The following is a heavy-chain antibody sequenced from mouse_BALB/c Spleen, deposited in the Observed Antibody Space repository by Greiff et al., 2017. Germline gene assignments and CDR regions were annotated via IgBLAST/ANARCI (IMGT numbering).Heavy chain of an antibody. V-gene: IGHV5-6-3*01. CDR1: GFTFSSYG. J-gene: IGHJ2*01. CDR2: INSNGGST. Sequence: EVMLVESGGGLVQPGGSLKLSCAASGFTFSSYGMSWVRQTPDKRLELVATINSNGGSTYYPDSVKGRFTISRDNAKNTLYLQMSSLKSEDTAMYYCAREPYYYGSSPYYFDYWGQGTTLTVSS. CDR3: AREPYYYGSSPYYFDY. D-gene: IGHD1-1*01.